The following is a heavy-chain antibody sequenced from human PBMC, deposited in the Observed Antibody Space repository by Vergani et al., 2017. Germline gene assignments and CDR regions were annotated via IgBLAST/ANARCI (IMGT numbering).Heavy chain of an antibody. J-gene: IGHJ6*03. V-gene: IGHV3-11*01. D-gene: IGHD1-1*01. CDR2: ISGSGTSI. CDR3: ARGNWNDGFNSYYYMDV. CDR1: GFTFRDFY. Sequence: QVQLVESGGTLVKPGGSLRLSCAASGFTFRDFYMTWIRPVPGKGLEWVSHISGSGTSINYADSVKGRFTVSRDNAKKSLYLQMTSLRVEDTAVYYCARGNWNDGFNSYYYMDVWGKGTTVTVSS.